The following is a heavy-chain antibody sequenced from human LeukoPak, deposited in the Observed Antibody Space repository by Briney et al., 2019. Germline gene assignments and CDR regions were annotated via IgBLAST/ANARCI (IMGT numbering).Heavy chain of an antibody. CDR3: AKSGRDFWSGYYESYLDY. CDR2: IRYDGSNK. D-gene: IGHD3-3*01. CDR1: GFTFSSYG. J-gene: IGHJ4*02. V-gene: IGHV3-30*02. Sequence: GGSLRLSCAASGFTFSSYGMHWVRQAPGKGLEWVAFIRYDGSNKYYADSVEGRFTISRDNSKNTLYLQMNSLRAEDTAVYYCAKSGRDFWSGYYESYLDYWGQGTLVTVSS.